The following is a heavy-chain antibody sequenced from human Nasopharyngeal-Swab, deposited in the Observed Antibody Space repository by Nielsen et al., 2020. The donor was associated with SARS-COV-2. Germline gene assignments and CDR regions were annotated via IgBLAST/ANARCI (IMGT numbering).Heavy chain of an antibody. V-gene: IGHV3-7*01. CDR1: GFIFSSYW. CDR3: ARELAVAGTLGLFDY. Sequence: GESLKISCAASGFIFSSYWMSWVRQAPGKGLEWVANIKQDGSEKYYVDSVKGRFTISRDNAKNSLYLQMNSPRAEDTAVYYCARELAVAGTLGLFDYWGQGTLVTVSS. J-gene: IGHJ4*02. D-gene: IGHD6-19*01. CDR2: IKQDGSEK.